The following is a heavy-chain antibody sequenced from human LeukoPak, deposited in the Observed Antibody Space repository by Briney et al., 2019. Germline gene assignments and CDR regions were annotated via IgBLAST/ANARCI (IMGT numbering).Heavy chain of an antibody. V-gene: IGHV1-2*02. Sequence: ASVKVSCKASVYTFTGYYMHWVRQAAGQGLEWMGGINPNSGGTNYAQKFQGRVTMTRDTSISTAYMDLSRLRSDDTAVYYCARGNYYDSSGSQHWGQGTLVTVSS. CDR1: VYTFTGYY. CDR3: ARGNYYDSSGSQH. J-gene: IGHJ1*01. D-gene: IGHD3-22*01. CDR2: INPNSGGT.